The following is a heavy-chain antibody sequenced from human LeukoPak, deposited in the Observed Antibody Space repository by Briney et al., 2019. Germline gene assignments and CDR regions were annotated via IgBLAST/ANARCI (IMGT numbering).Heavy chain of an antibody. CDR3: ARGGYTSSWYTDY. D-gene: IGHD6-13*01. V-gene: IGHV3-74*03. Sequence: GGSLRLSCAASGFTFSSYWMHWVRQAPGKGLVWVSRIDNDGSGITYADSVEGRFTSSRDNAKNTLYLQMNSLRAEDTAVYYCARGGYTSSWYTDYWGQGTLVTVSS. CDR1: GFTFSSYW. CDR2: IDNDGSGI. J-gene: IGHJ4*02.